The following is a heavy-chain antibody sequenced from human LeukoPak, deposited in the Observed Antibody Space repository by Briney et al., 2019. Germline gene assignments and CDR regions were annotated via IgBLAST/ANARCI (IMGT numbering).Heavy chain of an antibody. D-gene: IGHD3-10*01. V-gene: IGHV3-9*01. CDR3: GKDISAGGMDV. J-gene: IGHJ6*02. Sequence: GGSLRLSCAASGFIFSNYAMHWVRQTPGKGLEWVSGIGWNSARTGYADSVRGRFTISRDNAKNSLYLQMNSLRAEDTALYYCGKDISAGGMDVWGQGTTVTVSS. CDR2: IGWNSART. CDR1: GFIFSNYA.